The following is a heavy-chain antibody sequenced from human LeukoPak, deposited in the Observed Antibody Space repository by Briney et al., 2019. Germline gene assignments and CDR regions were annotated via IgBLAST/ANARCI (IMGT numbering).Heavy chain of an antibody. V-gene: IGHV3-23*01. CDR1: GFTFSSYA. Sequence: GGSLRLSCAASGFTFSSYAMSWVRQAPGKGLEWVSAISGSGGSTYYADSVKGRFTISRDNAKNSLYLQMNSLRAEDTAAYYCARIYDSSGFAAPSDAFDIWGQGTMVTVSS. CDR3: ARIYDSSGFAAPSDAFDI. CDR2: ISGSGGST. D-gene: IGHD3-22*01. J-gene: IGHJ3*02.